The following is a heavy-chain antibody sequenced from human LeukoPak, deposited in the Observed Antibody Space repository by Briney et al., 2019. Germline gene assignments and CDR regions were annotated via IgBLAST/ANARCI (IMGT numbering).Heavy chain of an antibody. CDR3: AVGYGGY. D-gene: IGHD4-23*01. CDR2: IKEGESEK. CDR1: GLPISHYW. J-gene: IGHJ4*02. V-gene: IGHV3-7*05. Sequence: GGSLRLPCAASGLPISHYWMNWVRQAPGKGLEWVDNIKEGESEKHYVDSVKGRFTISRDTAKNSLFLQLTSLRPDDTAVYYCAVGYGGYSGQGILATVSS.